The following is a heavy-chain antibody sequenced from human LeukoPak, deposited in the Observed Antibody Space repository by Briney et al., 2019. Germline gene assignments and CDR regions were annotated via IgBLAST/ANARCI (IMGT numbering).Heavy chain of an antibody. D-gene: IGHD2-15*01. CDR1: GFTFSTYS. CDR2: IGSSSTTI. V-gene: IGHV3-48*04. CDR3: ARLYCSGGSCYSGDVFDI. J-gene: IGHJ3*02. Sequence: GGSLRLSCAASGFTFSTYSMNWVRQAPGRGLEWLSYIGSSSTTIYYADSVKGRFTISRDNAKNSLYLQMNSLRAEDTAVYYCARLYCSGGSCYSGDVFDIWGQGTMVTVSS.